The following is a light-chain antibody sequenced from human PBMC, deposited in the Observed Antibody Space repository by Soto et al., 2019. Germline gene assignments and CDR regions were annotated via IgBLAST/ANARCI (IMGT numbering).Light chain of an antibody. Sequence: DIQMTQSPSILSASVGDRVTISCRASQSISSWLAWYQQKPGKAPNLLIFDASTLETGVPSRFSGSEAETEFTLTISGLQPDDFATYYSQQFNSYPWTFGQGTKVEIK. CDR3: QQFNSYPWT. V-gene: IGKV1-5*01. CDR1: QSISSW. CDR2: DAS. J-gene: IGKJ1*01.